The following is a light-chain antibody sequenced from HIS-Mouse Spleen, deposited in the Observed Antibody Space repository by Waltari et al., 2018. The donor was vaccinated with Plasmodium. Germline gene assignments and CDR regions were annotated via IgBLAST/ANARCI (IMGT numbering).Light chain of an antibody. V-gene: IGLV3-10*01. CDR3: YSTDSSGNHRV. CDR1: ALPKKY. CDR2: EGS. Sequence: SYELTQPPSVSVSPGQTARITCSGDALPKKYAYWYQQKSGQAPLLVIYEGSKRPAGMPERFSGSSSGTMATLTISGAQVEDEADYYCYSTDSSGNHRVFGGGTKLTVL. J-gene: IGLJ3*02.